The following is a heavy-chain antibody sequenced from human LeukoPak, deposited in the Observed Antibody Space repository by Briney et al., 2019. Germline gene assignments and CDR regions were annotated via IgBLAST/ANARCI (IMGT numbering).Heavy chain of an antibody. D-gene: IGHD3-10*01. Sequence: ASVKVSCKASGYTFTSYYMHWVRQAPGQGLEWMGIINPSGGSTSYAQKFQGRVTMTRDTSMSTVYTQLSSLRSEDTAVYYCASNHMVRGANWYFDLWGRGTLVTVSS. CDR1: GYTFTSYY. J-gene: IGHJ2*01. CDR3: ASNHMVRGANWYFDL. V-gene: IGHV1-46*01. CDR2: INPSGGST.